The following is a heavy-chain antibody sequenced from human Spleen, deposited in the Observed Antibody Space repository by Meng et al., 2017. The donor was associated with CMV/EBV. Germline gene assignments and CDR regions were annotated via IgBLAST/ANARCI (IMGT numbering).Heavy chain of an antibody. CDR1: GYTFTSYD. CDR2: MNPNSGNT. Sequence: ASVKVSCKASGYTFTSYDINWVRQATGQGLEWMGWMNPNSGNTGYAQKFQGRVTMTRNTSISTAYMELSSLRSEDTAVYYCASSLNYYDSSGDSYDYWGQGTLVTVSS. D-gene: IGHD3-22*01. J-gene: IGHJ4*02. V-gene: IGHV1-8*01. CDR3: ASSLNYYDSSGDSYDY.